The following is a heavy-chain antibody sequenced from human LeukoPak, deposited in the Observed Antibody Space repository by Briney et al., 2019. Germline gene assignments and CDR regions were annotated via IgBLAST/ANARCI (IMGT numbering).Heavy chain of an antibody. CDR3: AREEYYYDSSGCYLPYYFDY. CDR2: ISSSSSTI. Sequence: PGGSLRLSCAASGFTFSSYSMNWVRQAPGKGLEWVSYISSSSSTIYYADSVKGRFTISRDNAKNSLYLQMNSLRAEDTAVYYCAREEYYYDSSGCYLPYYFDYWGQGTLVTVSS. D-gene: IGHD3-22*01. V-gene: IGHV3-48*01. J-gene: IGHJ4*02. CDR1: GFTFSSYS.